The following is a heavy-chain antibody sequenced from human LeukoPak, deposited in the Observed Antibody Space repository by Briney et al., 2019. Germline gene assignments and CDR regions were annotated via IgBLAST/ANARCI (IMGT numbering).Heavy chain of an antibody. CDR3: ARRDCSSAECWYHYDY. V-gene: IGHV5-51*01. D-gene: IGHD2-2*01. J-gene: IGHJ4*02. CDR2: IYPGDSDT. CDR1: GYSFTNYW. Sequence: GESLKISCKASGYSFTNYWIGWVRQMPGKGLEWMGIIYPGDSDTRYYPSFQGQVTMSADKSISTAYLQWSSLKASDTAMYYCARRDCSSAECWYHYDYWGQGTPVTVSS.